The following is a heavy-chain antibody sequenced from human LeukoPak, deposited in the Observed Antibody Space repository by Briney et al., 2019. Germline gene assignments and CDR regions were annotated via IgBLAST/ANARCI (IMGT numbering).Heavy chain of an antibody. D-gene: IGHD6-13*01. CDR2: ISSSSAYI. Sequence: GGPLRLSCAASGFTFSSYSMNWVRQAPGKGLEWVSSISSSSAYINYADSVKGRFTISRDNAKNSLYLQMNSLRAEDTAVYYCGRGGKVEQLVLARWGQGSLVTVSS. CDR1: GFTFSSYS. J-gene: IGHJ4*02. CDR3: GRGGKVEQLVLAR. V-gene: IGHV3-21*01.